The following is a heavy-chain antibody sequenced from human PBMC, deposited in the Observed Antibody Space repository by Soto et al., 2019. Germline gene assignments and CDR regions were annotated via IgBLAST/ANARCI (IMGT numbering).Heavy chain of an antibody. CDR2: IYSGDNT. CDR3: ASWISGYYWDY. CDR1: GLTVNSNY. V-gene: IGHV3-66*01. Sequence: GGSLRLSCAVSGLTVNSNYMSWVRQAPGKGLEWVSLIYSGDNTVYADSVKGRFTISRDNSKNTLSLQMNSLRAEDTAVYYCASWISGYYWDYWCRGT. J-gene: IGHJ4*02. D-gene: IGHD3-22*01.